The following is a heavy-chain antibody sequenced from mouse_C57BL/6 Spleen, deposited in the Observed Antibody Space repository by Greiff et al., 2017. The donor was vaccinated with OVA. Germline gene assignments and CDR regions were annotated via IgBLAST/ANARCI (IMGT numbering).Heavy chain of an antibody. CDR3: ARTPLCYYGSYFDY. D-gene: IGHD1-1*01. V-gene: IGHV1-52*01. CDR1: GYTFTSYW. Sequence: QVQLQQPGAELVRPGSSVKLSCKASGYTFTSYWMHWVKQRPIQGLEWIGNIDPSDSETHYNQKFKDKATLTVDKSSSTAYMQLSSLTSEDSAVYYCARTPLCYYGSYFDYWGQGTTLTVSS. J-gene: IGHJ2*01. CDR2: IDPSDSET.